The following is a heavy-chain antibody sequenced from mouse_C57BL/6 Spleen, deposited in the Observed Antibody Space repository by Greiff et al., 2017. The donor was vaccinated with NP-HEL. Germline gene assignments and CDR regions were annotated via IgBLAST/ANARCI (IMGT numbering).Heavy chain of an antibody. D-gene: IGHD1-1*01. CDR1: GYTFTDYN. V-gene: IGHV1-18*01. Sequence: VQLQQSGPELVKPGASVKIPCKASGYTFTDYNMDWVKQSHGKSLEWIGDINPNNGGTIYNQKFKGKATLTVDKSSSTAYMELRSLTSEDTAVYYCARRVYGSSQFAYWGQGTLVTVSA. J-gene: IGHJ3*01. CDR2: INPNNGGT. CDR3: ARRVYGSSQFAY.